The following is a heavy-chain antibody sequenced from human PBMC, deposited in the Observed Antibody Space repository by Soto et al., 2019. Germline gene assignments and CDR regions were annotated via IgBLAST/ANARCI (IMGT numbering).Heavy chain of an antibody. Sequence: SLRLSCAASGFTFRSFTMNWVRQAPGKGLEWVSTISSNSAYIYYTDALRGRFTISRDNAKNSLHLQMNSLRAEDTAVYYCTRDASRDSSARGWFDPWGPGTLVTVS. CDR2: ISSNSAYI. CDR1: GFTFRSFT. CDR3: TRDASRDSSARGWFDP. J-gene: IGHJ5*02. D-gene: IGHD6-13*01. V-gene: IGHV3-21*01.